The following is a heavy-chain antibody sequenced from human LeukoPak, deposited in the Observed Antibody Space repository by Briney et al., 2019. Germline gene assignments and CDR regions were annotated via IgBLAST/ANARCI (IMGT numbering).Heavy chain of an antibody. CDR3: ARAAGYCSGGSCPAEYFQH. J-gene: IGHJ1*01. V-gene: IGHV1-18*01. D-gene: IGHD2-15*01. CDR2: ISAYNGNT. CDR1: GYTFTSYG. Sequence: ASVKVSCKASGYTFTSYGISWVRQAPGQGLEWMGWISAYNGNTNYAQKLQGRVTMTTDTSTSTAYMELRSLRSDDTAVYYCARAAGYCSGGSCPAEYFQHWGQGTLVTVSS.